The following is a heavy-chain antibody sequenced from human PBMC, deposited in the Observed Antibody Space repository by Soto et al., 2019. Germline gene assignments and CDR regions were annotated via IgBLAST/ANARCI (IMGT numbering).Heavy chain of an antibody. V-gene: IGHV3-48*02. CDR2: ISSSSSTI. J-gene: IGHJ6*02. Sequence: QRLSCAASGFTFSSYSMNWVRQAPGKGLEWVSYISSSSSTIYYADSVKGRFTISRDNAKNSLYLQMNSLRDEDTAVYYCASRYVNYYYGMDVWGQGTTVTVSS. D-gene: IGHD3-16*01. CDR3: ASRYVNYYYGMDV. CDR1: GFTFSSYS.